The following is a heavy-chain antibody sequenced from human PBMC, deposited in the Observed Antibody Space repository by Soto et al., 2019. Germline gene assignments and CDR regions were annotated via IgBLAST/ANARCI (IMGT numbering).Heavy chain of an antibody. CDR3: VRGRYSSGWYYFYY. CDR1: GFTFDDYG. Sequence: EVQLVESGGGVVRPGGSLRLSCAASGFTFDDYGMSWVRQAPGKGLEWVSGINWNGGSTGYADSVKGRFTISSDNAKNSLYLQMNSLRAEDTALYHCVRGRYSSGWYYFYYWGEGTLVTVSS. J-gene: IGHJ4*02. V-gene: IGHV3-20*01. D-gene: IGHD6-19*01. CDR2: INWNGGST.